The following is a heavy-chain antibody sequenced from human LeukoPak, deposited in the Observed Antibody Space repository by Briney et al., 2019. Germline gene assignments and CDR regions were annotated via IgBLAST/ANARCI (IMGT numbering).Heavy chain of an antibody. CDR2: INPSGGST. Sequence: ASVTVSCKASGYTFTSYYMHWVRQAPGQGLEWMGIINPSGGSTSYAQKFQGRVTITADESTSTAYMELSSLRSEDTAVYYCARDLRNYDSSGEFDPWGQGTLVTVSS. CDR1: GYTFTSYY. D-gene: IGHD3-22*01. CDR3: ARDLRNYDSSGEFDP. J-gene: IGHJ5*02. V-gene: IGHV1-46*01.